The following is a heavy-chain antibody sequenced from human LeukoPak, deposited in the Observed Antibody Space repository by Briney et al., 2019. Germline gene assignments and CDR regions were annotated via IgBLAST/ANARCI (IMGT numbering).Heavy chain of an antibody. CDR1: GGTFSSYA. D-gene: IGHD3-9*01. CDR3: ARELRYFDWLNFDY. V-gene: IGHV1-2*02. J-gene: IGHJ4*02. CDR2: INPNSGGT. Sequence: ASVKVSCKASGGTFSSYAISWVRQAPGQGLEWMGWINPNSGGTNYAQKFQGRVTMTRDTSISTAYMELSRLRSDDTAVYYCARELRYFDWLNFDYWGQGTLVTVSS.